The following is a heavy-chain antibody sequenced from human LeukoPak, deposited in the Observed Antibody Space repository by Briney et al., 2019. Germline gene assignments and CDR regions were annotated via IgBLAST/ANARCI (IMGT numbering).Heavy chain of an antibody. J-gene: IGHJ4*02. CDR2: INSDASST. V-gene: IGHV3-74*01. CDR1: GFTFSIYW. CDR3: DRVGYSCGSYYFDY. Sequence: PGGSLRLSCAASGFTFSIYWMHWVRQAPGKGLVWVSRINSDASSTTYADSVKGRFTISRDTARNTLYLQMNSLRAEDTAVYYCDRVGYSCGSYYFDYWGQGTLVTVSS. D-gene: IGHD6-19*01.